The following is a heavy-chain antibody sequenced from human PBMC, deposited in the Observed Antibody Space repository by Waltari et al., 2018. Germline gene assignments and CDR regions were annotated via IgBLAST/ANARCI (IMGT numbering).Heavy chain of an antibody. Sequence: QVQLVKSGGGVVQPGRSLRLPCSASRYTFSIYSIHWVRQAPGKGLEWLAVISHDGSNENYADSVKGRSSVARDYSRNTLYLQLNNVGTEDTAVYYCAITRGDVYFVGAEFWGQGTLVTVSS. CDR1: RYTFSIYS. J-gene: IGHJ4*02. CDR3: AITRGDVYFVGAEF. D-gene: IGHD2-21*01. V-gene: IGHV3-30-3*02. CDR2: ISHDGSNE.